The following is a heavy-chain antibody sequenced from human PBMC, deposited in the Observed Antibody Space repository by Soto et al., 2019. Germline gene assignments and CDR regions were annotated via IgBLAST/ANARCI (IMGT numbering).Heavy chain of an antibody. D-gene: IGHD6-19*01. Sequence: PGGSLRLSCAASGLTFSSYAMHWVRQAPGKGLERVAVISYDGSNKYYADSVKGRFTISRDNSKNTLYLQMNSLRAEDTAVYYCARDSTGYSSGWYYYYYGMDVWGQGTTVTVSS. J-gene: IGHJ6*02. V-gene: IGHV3-30-3*01. CDR3: ARDSTGYSSGWYYYYYGMDV. CDR1: GLTFSSYA. CDR2: ISYDGSNK.